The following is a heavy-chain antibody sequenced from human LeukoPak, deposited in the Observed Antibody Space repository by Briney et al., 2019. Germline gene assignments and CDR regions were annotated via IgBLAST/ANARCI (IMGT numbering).Heavy chain of an antibody. CDR3: ARLPVYSSGWQADF. CDR2: IHYSGRT. J-gene: IGHJ4*02. D-gene: IGHD6-19*01. CDR1: GGSISSSSYY. V-gene: IGHV4-39*01. Sequence: SETLSLTCTVSGGSISSSSYYWGWIRQPPGKGLEWIGRIHYSGRTYYNTSLMSRITISVDTSKDQFSLKLTSVSAADTAVYYCARLPVYSSGWQADFWGRGTLVTVSS.